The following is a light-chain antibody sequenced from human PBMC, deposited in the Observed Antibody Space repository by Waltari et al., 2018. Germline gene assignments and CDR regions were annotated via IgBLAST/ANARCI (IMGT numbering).Light chain of an antibody. CDR2: QAS. V-gene: IGKV1-5*03. J-gene: IGKJ4*01. Sequence: EIQMTQSPSTLSPSVADRVTITCRTDNSISSWVAWYKQKPGKAPKLLIYQASTLASGVPSRFSGSGSGTEFALTISSLQPDDVGTYFCQQYNGYPLTFGGGTKLEIK. CDR1: NSISSW. CDR3: QQYNGYPLT.